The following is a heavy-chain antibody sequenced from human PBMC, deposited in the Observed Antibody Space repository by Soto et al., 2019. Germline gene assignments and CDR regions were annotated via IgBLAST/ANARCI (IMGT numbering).Heavy chain of an antibody. CDR1: GGTFSSYA. V-gene: IGHV1-69*06. CDR3: ARGPSWGDPPYYYYGMDV. J-gene: IGHJ6*02. CDR2: IIPIFGTA. Sequence: SVKVSCKASGGTFSSYAISWVRQAPGQGLEWMGGIIPIFGTANYAQKFQGRVTITADKSTSTAYMELSSLRSEDTAVYYCARGPSWGDPPYYYYGMDVWGQGTTVTVS. D-gene: IGHD7-27*01.